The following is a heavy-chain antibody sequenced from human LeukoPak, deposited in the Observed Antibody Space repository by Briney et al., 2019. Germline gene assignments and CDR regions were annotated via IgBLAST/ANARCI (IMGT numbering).Heavy chain of an antibody. Sequence: PGGSLRLSCAASGFTVSNNYMSWVRQAPGKGLEWVSVIYSGGSTYYADSVKGRFTISRDNSKNTLYLEMSSLRAEDTAVYYCAKSGYNYDSNAYPFIDYWGQGTLVTVSS. CDR1: GFTVSNNY. CDR2: IYSGGST. D-gene: IGHD3-22*01. V-gene: IGHV3-53*01. CDR3: AKSGYNYDSNAYPFIDY. J-gene: IGHJ4*02.